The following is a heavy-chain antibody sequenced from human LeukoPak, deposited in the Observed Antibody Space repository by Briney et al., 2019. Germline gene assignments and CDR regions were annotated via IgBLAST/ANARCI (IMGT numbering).Heavy chain of an antibody. CDR2: IDPSDSYT. CDR1: GYSFANYW. V-gene: IGHV5-10-1*01. D-gene: IGHD3-10*01. J-gene: IGHJ4*02. Sequence: PGESLRISCKGSGYSFANYWINWVRQLPGRGLEWMGRIDPSDSYTNYSPSFQGHVTISADKSISTAYLQWSSLKASDTAMYYCATVSSMVRGVPFDYWGQGTLVTVSS. CDR3: ATVSSMVRGVPFDY.